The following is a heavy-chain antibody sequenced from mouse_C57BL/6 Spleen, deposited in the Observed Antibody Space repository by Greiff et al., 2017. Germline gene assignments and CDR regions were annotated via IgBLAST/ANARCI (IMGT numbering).Heavy chain of an antibody. Sequence: QVQLQQSGAELVKPGASVKISCKASGYAFSSSWMNWVKQRPGKGLEWIGRIYPGDGDTNYNGKFKGKATLTADKSSSTAYMQLSSLTSEDSAVYFGGSDGPLYFDDWGKGTTVTVSS. D-gene: IGHD3-1*01. CDR1: GYAFSSSW. J-gene: IGHJ1*03. V-gene: IGHV1-80*01. CDR3: GSDGPLYFDD. CDR2: IYPGDGDT.